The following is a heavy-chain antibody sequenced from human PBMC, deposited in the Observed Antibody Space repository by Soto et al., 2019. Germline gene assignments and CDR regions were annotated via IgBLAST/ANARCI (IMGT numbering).Heavy chain of an antibody. CDR1: GFTFSSYA. V-gene: IGHV3-30-3*01. Sequence: QVQLVESGGGVVQPGRSLRLSCAASGFTFSSYAMHWVRQAPGKGLEWVAVISYDGSNKYYADSVKGRFTISRDNSKNXLXLQMNSLRAEDTAVYYCARDSGEQYQLLDGDYGMDVWGQGTTVTVSS. J-gene: IGHJ6*02. CDR2: ISYDGSNK. CDR3: ARDSGEQYQLLDGDYGMDV. D-gene: IGHD2-2*01.